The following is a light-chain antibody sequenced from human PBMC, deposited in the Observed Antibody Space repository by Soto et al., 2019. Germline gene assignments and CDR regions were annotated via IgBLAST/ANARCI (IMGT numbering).Light chain of an antibody. J-gene: IGKJ1*01. V-gene: IGKV3-15*01. CDR1: QSVSSN. Sequence: VMTQSPATLSVSPGERSTLSGRASQSVSSNLAWYQQKPGQAPRLLIYGASTRATGIPARFSGTGSGTEFTLTISSLQSEDFALYYCQQYNDWPLTFGQGTKVDIK. CDR2: GAS. CDR3: QQYNDWPLT.